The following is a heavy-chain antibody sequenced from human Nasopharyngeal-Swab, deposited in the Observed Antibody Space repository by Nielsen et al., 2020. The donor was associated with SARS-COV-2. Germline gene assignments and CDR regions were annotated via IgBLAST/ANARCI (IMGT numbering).Heavy chain of an antibody. V-gene: IGHV3-73*01. CDR3: TRCGGGCYSGRDY. Sequence: GSLKIPCAASGFTFSDSAMHWVRQASGKGLEWVGRVSSKGNNYATAYSASVKGRFIIFRDDPTNTAYLQMNSLKTEDTAMYYCTRCGGGCYSGRDYWGQGTLVTVSS. CDR2: VSSKGNNYAT. J-gene: IGHJ4*02. D-gene: IGHD2-15*01. CDR1: GFTFSDSA.